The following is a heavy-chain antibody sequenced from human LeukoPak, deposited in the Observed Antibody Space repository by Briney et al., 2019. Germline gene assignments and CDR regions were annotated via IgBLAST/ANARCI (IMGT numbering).Heavy chain of an antibody. CDR3: ASSRGGYSYYYFES. Sequence: PSETLSLTCTVSGVSIRSYYWSWIRQPPGKGLEWIGYIYTGGSTNSNPSLKSRVTTSVDTSKNQFSLKLTSVTAADTAVYYCASSRGGYSYYYFESWGQGTLVTVSS. J-gene: IGHJ4*02. CDR1: GVSIRSYY. D-gene: IGHD5-24*01. CDR2: IYTGGST. V-gene: IGHV4-4*09.